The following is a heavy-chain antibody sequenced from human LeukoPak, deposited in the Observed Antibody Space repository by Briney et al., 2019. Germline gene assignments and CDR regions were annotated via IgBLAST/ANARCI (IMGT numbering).Heavy chain of an antibody. D-gene: IGHD6-13*01. J-gene: IGHJ4*02. CDR2: IYYTGST. V-gene: IGHV4-61*01. CDR3: VRGGSWFKYFDY. CDR1: GGSISSSSYY. Sequence: PSETLSLTCTVSGGSISSSSYYWSWIRQPPGKGLEWIAYIYYTGSTNYNPSLKSRVTISVDTSKNQFSLKLSSVTAADTAVYYCVRGGSWFKYFDYWGQGTLVTVPS.